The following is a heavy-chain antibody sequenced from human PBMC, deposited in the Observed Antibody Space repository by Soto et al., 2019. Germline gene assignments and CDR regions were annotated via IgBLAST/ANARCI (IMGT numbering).Heavy chain of an antibody. J-gene: IGHJ6*02. CDR2: ISYDGSNK. CDR3: AKDQLRGVRGVITYYYGMDV. D-gene: IGHD3-10*01. V-gene: IGHV3-30*18. Sequence: QVQQVESGGGVVQPGRSLRLSCAASGFTFSSYGMHWVRQAPGKGLEWVAVISYDGSNKYYADSVKGRFTISRDNSKNTLYLQMNSLRAEDTAVYYCAKDQLRGVRGVITYYYGMDVWGQGTTVTVSS. CDR1: GFTFSSYG.